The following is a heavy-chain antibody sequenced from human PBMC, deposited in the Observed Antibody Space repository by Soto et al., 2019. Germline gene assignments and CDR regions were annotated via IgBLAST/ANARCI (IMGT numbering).Heavy chain of an antibody. J-gene: IGHJ6*03. CDR3: ARDNCSGGSCYIYYYYMDV. D-gene: IGHD2-15*01. V-gene: IGHV1-3*01. CDR2: INAGNGNT. CDR1: GYTFTSYA. Sequence: ASVKVSCKASGYTFTSYAMHWVRQAPGQRLEWMGWINAGNGNTKYSQKFQGRVTITRDTSASTAYMELSSLRSEDTAVYYCARDNCSGGSCYIYYYYMDVWGKGTTVTVSS.